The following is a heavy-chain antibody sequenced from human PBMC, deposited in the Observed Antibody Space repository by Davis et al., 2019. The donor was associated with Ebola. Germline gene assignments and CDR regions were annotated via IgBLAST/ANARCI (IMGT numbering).Heavy chain of an antibody. CDR3: AKGGGTSSSDFRRT. V-gene: IGHV3-23*01. J-gene: IGHJ5*02. CDR2: ISDSGDTT. Sequence: GESLKIPCAASGFTFSNYGMNWVRQAPGKGLEWVSGISDSGDTTHYADSVKGRFTISRDNSKNTLFLQMNSLRADDTAVYYCAKGGGTSSSDFRRTWGQGTLVTVSS. CDR1: GFTFSNYG. D-gene: IGHD6-6*01.